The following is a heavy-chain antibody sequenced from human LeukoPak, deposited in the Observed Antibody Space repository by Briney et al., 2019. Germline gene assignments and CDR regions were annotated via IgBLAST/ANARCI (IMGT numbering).Heavy chain of an antibody. CDR3: ARDERVGATSYFYFDL. D-gene: IGHD1-26*01. CDR2: LVPILGVP. J-gene: IGHJ2*01. V-gene: IGHV1-69*10. CDR1: GGSLSSYA. Sequence: SVKVSCKASGGSLSSYAITWLRQARGQGFEWMGRLVPILGVPNYAEQFQGRVTITADRSTNTVYMELSSLTSEDTAVYYCARDERVGATSYFYFDLWGHGTLISVSS.